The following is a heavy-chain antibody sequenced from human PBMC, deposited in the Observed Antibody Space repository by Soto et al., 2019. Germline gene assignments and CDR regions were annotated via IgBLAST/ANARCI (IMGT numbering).Heavy chain of an antibody. J-gene: IGHJ6*02. CDR1: GGTFSSYA. V-gene: IGHV1-69*13. CDR2: IIPIFGTA. CDR3: ARVGSMVRGAADYYYYGMDV. Sequence: GASVTVSCKASGGTFSSYAISWVRPALGQGLEWMGGIIPIFGTANYAQRFQGRVTITADESTSTAYMELSSLRSEDTAVYYCARVGSMVRGAADYYYYGMDVWGQGTTVTVSS. D-gene: IGHD3-10*01.